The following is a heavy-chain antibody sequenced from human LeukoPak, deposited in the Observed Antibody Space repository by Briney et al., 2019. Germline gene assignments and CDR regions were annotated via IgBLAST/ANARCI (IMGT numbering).Heavy chain of an antibody. CDR2: ISTSSSYI. D-gene: IGHD6-6*01. V-gene: IGHV3-21*01. Sequence: PGGSLRLSCAASGFTFSSYAMGWVRQAPGKGLEWVSSISTSSSYIYYADSVKGRFTISRDNARNSLYLQMNSLRAEDTAVYYCARDRQVYSSSFRFDPWGQGTLVTVSS. J-gene: IGHJ5*02. CDR3: ARDRQVYSSSFRFDP. CDR1: GFTFSSYA.